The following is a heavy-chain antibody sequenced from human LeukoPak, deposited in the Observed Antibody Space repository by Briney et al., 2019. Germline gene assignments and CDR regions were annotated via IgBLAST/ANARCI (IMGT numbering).Heavy chain of an antibody. CDR3: ARIGEMATRYYYYYMDV. Sequence: PSETLSLTCAVSGYSISSGYYWGWLRQPPGKGLEWIGSIYHSGSTYYNPSLKSRVTISVDTSKNQFSLKLSSVTAADTAVYYCARIGEMATRYYYYYMDVWGKGTTVTVSS. CDR1: GYSISSGYY. D-gene: IGHD5-24*01. V-gene: IGHV4-38-2*01. J-gene: IGHJ6*03. CDR2: IYHSGST.